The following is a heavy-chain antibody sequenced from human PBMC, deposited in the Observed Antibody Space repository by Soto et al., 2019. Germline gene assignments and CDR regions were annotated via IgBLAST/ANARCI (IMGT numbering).Heavy chain of an antibody. CDR2: ISYDGSNK. CDR3: AKDRAVAGTQYFQH. Sequence: GGSLRLSCAASGFTFSSYGMHWVRQAPGKGLEWVAVISYDGSNKYYADSVKGRFTISRDNSKNTLYLQMNSLRAEDTAVYYCAKDRAVAGTQYFQHWGQGTLVTVSS. J-gene: IGHJ1*01. V-gene: IGHV3-30*18. D-gene: IGHD6-19*01. CDR1: GFTFSSYG.